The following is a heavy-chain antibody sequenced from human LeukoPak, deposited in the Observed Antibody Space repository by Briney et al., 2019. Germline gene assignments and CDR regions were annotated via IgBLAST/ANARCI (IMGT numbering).Heavy chain of an antibody. CDR2: IWYDGSNK. Sequence: GGSLRLSCAASGFTFSSYAMSWVRQAPGKGLEWVAVIWYDGSNKYYADSVKGRFTISRDNSKNTLYLQMNSLRAEDTAVYYCARGVNYFDYWGQGTLVTVSS. V-gene: IGHV3-33*08. CDR3: ARGVNYFDY. J-gene: IGHJ4*02. CDR1: GFTFSSYA.